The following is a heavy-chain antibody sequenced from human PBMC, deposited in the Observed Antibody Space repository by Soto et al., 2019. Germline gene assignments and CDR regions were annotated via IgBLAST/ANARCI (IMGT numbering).Heavy chain of an antibody. CDR2: IIPIFGTA. CDR1: GGTFSSYA. J-gene: IGHJ6*02. D-gene: IGHD6-6*01. CDR3: ARGSMSKPDYYYGMDV. Sequence: QVQLVQSGAEVKKPGSSVKVSCKASGGTFSSYAISWVRQAPGQGLEWMGGIIPIFGTANYAQKCQGRVTITADESTSTAYMELGSLRSEDTAVYYCARGSMSKPDYYYGMDVWGQGTTVTVSS. V-gene: IGHV1-69*01.